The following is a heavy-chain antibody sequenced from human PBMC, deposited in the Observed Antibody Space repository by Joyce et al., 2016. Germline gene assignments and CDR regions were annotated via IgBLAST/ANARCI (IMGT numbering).Heavy chain of an antibody. V-gene: IGHV4-4*07. CDR2: IYGSEST. CDR3: AREGFCDGGSCFFY. CDR1: GGSMRSYY. D-gene: IGHD2-15*01. Sequence: QVQLQESGPGLVKPSETLSLTCNVSGGSMRSYYWSWIRQPAGKGLEWIGRIYGSESTDYSPSLKSRVTMSVDTSKNQLSLRLTSVSAADTAIYFCAREGFCDGGSCFFYWGQGILVTVSS. J-gene: IGHJ4*02.